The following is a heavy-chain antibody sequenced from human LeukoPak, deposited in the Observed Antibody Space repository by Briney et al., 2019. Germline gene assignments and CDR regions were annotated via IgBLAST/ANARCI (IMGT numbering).Heavy chain of an antibody. J-gene: IGHJ3*02. V-gene: IGHV4-59*01. CDR1: AGSISSYY. Sequence: SETLTLTCTVSAGSISSYYWSWVRQPPGKGLEWIGYLHYSGSTNHNPSLKSRVTISVDTSKNQFSLKMSSVTPADTAVYYCARGYCGNDCYRYPFDIWGQGTLITVSS. D-gene: IGHD2-21*02. CDR2: LHYSGST. CDR3: ARGYCGNDCYRYPFDI.